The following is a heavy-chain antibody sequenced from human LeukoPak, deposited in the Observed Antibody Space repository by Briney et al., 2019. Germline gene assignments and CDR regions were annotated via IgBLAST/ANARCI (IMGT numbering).Heavy chain of an antibody. CDR1: GYTFTSYG. CDR2: INPSGGST. J-gene: IGHJ4*02. Sequence: ASVKVSCKASGYTFTSYGISWVRQAPGQGLEWMGIINPSGGSTSYAQKFQGRVTMTRDTSTSTVYMELSSLRSEDTAVYYCARDRDTAMVTVILGYWGQGTLVTVSS. V-gene: IGHV1-46*01. D-gene: IGHD5-18*01. CDR3: ARDRDTAMVTVILGY.